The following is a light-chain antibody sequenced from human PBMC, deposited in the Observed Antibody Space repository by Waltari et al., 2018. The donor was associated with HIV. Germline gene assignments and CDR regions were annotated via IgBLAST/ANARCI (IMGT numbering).Light chain of an antibody. V-gene: IGLV1-40*01. CDR1: NSNVGAGYD. CDR2: GNS. J-gene: IGLJ1*01. CDR3: QSYDSSLGGYV. Sequence: QSVLTQPPSVSGAPGQRVTISCTGSNSNVGAGYDVHWYQQLPGTAPKLLIFGNSNLPSGFPARFSCSNSGASASLSITGLQAEDEADYYCQSYDSSLGGYVFGTGTKVTVL.